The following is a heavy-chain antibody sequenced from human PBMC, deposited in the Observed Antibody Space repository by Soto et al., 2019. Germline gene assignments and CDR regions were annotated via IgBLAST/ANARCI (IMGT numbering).Heavy chain of an antibody. D-gene: IGHD3-10*01. CDR1: GYTFTSYG. CDR2: ISAYNGNT. Sequence: QVQLVQSGAEVKKPGASVKVSCKASGYTFTSYGISWVRQAPGQGLEWMGWISAYNGNTNYAQKLQGRVTMTTDTSTSTAYMELRSLRAEDTAVYYCARDLSGYYGSGYLDYWGQGTLVTVSS. V-gene: IGHV1-18*04. J-gene: IGHJ4*02. CDR3: ARDLSGYYGSGYLDY.